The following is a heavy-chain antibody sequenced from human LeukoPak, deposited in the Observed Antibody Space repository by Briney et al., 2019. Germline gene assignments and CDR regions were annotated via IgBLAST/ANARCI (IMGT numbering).Heavy chain of an antibody. D-gene: IGHD1-20*01. Sequence: ASVKVSCKASGYTFTSYHINLVRQATGQGLEWMGWLSPNSGNTGYAQKFQGRVTMTRSTSISTAYMELSSLRSEDTAMYYCAREGGGITGTTGVVDYWGQGTLVTVSS. CDR2: LSPNSGNT. V-gene: IGHV1-8*01. J-gene: IGHJ4*02. CDR3: AREGGGITGTTGVVDY. CDR1: GYTFTSYH.